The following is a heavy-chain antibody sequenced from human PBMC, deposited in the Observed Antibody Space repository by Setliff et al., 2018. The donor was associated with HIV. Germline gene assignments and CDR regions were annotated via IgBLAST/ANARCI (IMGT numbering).Heavy chain of an antibody. J-gene: IGHJ5*02. CDR1: EVTFVFRSYG. V-gene: IGHV3-30*02. Sequence: GGSLRLSCAASEVTFVFRSYGMHWVRQAPGKGLEWLAYIRYDGSKKYFAESAKGRFTISRDNSKNTLYLQMSSLRPDDTALYYCARDRGTPEKCLDPWGQGTLVAVSS. D-gene: IGHD3-16*01. CDR3: ARDRGTPEKCLDP. CDR2: IRYDGSKK.